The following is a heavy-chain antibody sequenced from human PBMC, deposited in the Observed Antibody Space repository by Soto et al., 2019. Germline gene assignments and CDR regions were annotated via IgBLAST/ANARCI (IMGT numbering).Heavy chain of an antibody. Sequence: QVQLQESGPGLVKPSGTLSLTCAVSSGSISSSNWWSWVRQPPGKGLEWMGEIYHSGSTNYNPSLKSRVTISVDKAKNQFSRKLSSVTAADTAVYYCARIYTYYYGSGNYYYYYMDVWGKGTTVTVSS. CDR3: ARIYTYYYGSGNYYYYYMDV. CDR1: SGSISSSNW. D-gene: IGHD3-10*01. CDR2: IYHSGST. J-gene: IGHJ6*03. V-gene: IGHV4-4*02.